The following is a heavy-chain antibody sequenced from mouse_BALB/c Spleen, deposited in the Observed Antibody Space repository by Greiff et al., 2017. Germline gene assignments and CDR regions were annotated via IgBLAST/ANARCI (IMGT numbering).Heavy chain of an antibody. CDR3: ARAQYGNPYFDY. CDR2: ISDGGSYT. CDR1: GFTFSDYY. V-gene: IGHV5-4*02. D-gene: IGHD2-10*02. Sequence: DVQLVESGGGLVKPGGSLKLSCAASGFTFSDYYMYWVRQTPEKRLEWVATISDGGSYTYYPDSVKGRFTISRDNAKNNLYLQMSSLKSEDTAMYYCARAQYGNPYFDYWGQGTTLTVSS. J-gene: IGHJ2*01.